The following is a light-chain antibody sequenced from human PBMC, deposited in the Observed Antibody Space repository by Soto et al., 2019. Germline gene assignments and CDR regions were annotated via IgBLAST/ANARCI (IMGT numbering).Light chain of an antibody. Sequence: HSALTQPPSASWSPGHSVTISSIGTSSDVGGYNYFSWYQQHPGKAPKLMIYEVSKRPSVVPDRFSGSKSGNTASLTVSGLQAEDEADYYCSSYAASNNLGVFGGGTKLTVL. J-gene: IGLJ2*01. V-gene: IGLV2-8*01. CDR1: SSDVGGYNY. CDR2: EVS. CDR3: SSYAASNNLGV.